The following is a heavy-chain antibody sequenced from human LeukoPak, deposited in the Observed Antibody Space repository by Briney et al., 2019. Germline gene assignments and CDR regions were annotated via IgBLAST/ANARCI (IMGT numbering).Heavy chain of an antibody. Sequence: RTGGPLRLSCAASGFTFSSYWMSWVRQAPGKGLAWVANIKQDGSEKYYVDSVKGRFTISRDNAKKSLHLQMNGPRAEDTAVYYGAKDQPKQGLWSCYYYKDVWGKGTTVTVSS. V-gene: IGHV3-7*01. CDR3: AKDQPKQGLWSCYYYKDV. CDR2: IKQDGSEK. D-gene: IGHD3-3*01. J-gene: IGHJ6*03. CDR1: GFTFSSYW.